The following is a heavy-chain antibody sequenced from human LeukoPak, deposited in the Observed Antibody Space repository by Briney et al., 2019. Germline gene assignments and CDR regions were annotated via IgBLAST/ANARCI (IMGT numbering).Heavy chain of an antibody. V-gene: IGHV3-23*01. CDR3: AKDVGKWESLHFFDY. CDR2: ISGSGAST. Sequence: GSLRLSCLTSGFTLSTNAMSWVRQAPGKGLEWISGISGSGASTYYADSVKGRFTISRDDSRNTLYLQMDSLRGDDTAVYYCAKDVGKWESLHFFDYWGQGTLVTVSS. CDR1: GFTLSTNA. J-gene: IGHJ4*02. D-gene: IGHD1-26*01.